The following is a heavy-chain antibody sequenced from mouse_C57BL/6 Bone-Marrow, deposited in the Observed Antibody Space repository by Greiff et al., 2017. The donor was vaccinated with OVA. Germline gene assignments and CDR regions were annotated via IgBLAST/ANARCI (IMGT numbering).Heavy chain of an antibody. D-gene: IGHD2-12*01. CDR1: GFNIKNTY. CDR3: APGLRRYAMDY. CDR2: IEPANGNT. J-gene: IGHJ4*01. V-gene: IGHV14-3*01. Sequence: EVQLQQSVAELVRPGASVKLSCTASGFNIKNTYMHWVKQRPEQGLEWIGRIEPANGNTKYAPKFQGKATITADTSSDTAYLQLSSLTSTDTSIYYCAPGLRRYAMDYWGQGTSVTVSS.